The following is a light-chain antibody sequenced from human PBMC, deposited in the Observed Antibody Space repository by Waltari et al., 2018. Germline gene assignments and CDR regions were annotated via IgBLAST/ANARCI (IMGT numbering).Light chain of an antibody. CDR1: QSITNW. V-gene: IGKV1-5*03. Sequence: DIQMTQSPSTLSAFVGDRVTITCRASQSITNWLAWYQQKPGKAPKLLIYKASNLESGVPSRFSGSGSGTEFTLTISSLQPDDFATYYCQQYDNYWTFGQGTKVEIK. CDR2: KAS. J-gene: IGKJ1*01. CDR3: QQYDNYWT.